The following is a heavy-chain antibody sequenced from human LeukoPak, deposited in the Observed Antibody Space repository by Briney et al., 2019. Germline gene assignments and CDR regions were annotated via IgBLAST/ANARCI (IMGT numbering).Heavy chain of an antibody. D-gene: IGHD2-2*01. CDR1: GYTLTELS. CDR2: FDPEDGET. CDR3: ATAVAGVVVPAAIPDY. Sequence: ASVKVSCKVSGYTLTELSMHWVRQAPGKGREWMGGFDPEDGETIYAQKFQGRVTMTEDTSTDTAYMELSSLRSEDTAAYYCATAVAGVVVPAAIPDYWGQGTLVTVSS. V-gene: IGHV1-24*01. J-gene: IGHJ4*02.